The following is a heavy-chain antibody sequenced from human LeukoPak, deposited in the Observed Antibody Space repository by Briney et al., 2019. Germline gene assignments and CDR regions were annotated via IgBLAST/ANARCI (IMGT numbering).Heavy chain of an antibody. D-gene: IGHD3-10*01. J-gene: IGHJ4*02. CDR2: IYSGGST. CDR1: GFTVSSNY. CDR3: ARDYYGSGSYY. Sequence: GGSLRLSCAASGFTVSSNYMSWVRQAPGKGLEWVSVIYSGGSTYYADSVKGRFTISRDNSKNTLYLQMNSLRAEDTAVYYCARDYYGSGSYYWGQGPLVTVSS. V-gene: IGHV3-53*01.